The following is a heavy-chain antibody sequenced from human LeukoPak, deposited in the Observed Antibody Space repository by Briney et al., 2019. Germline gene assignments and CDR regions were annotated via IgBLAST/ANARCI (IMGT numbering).Heavy chain of an antibody. CDR3: ASGYSYGYPDY. D-gene: IGHD5-18*01. V-gene: IGHV3-33*01. Sequence: GGSLRLSCAASGFTFSSYGMHWVRQAPGKGLEWVAVIWYDGSNKYYADSVKGRFTISRDNSKNTLYLQMSSLRAEDTAVYYCASGYSYGYPDYWGQGTLVTVSS. J-gene: IGHJ4*02. CDR2: IWYDGSNK. CDR1: GFTFSSYG.